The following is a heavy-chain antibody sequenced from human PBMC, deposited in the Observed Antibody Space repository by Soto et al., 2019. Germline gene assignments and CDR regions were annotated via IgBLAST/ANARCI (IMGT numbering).Heavy chain of an antibody. CDR1: GGSISSYY. CDR3: ASVVYDYVWGSYNYYFDY. J-gene: IGHJ4*02. V-gene: IGHV4-59*08. D-gene: IGHD3-16*01. CDR2: IYYSGST. Sequence: PSETLSLTCTVSGGSISSYYWSWIRQPPGKGLEWIGYIYYSGSTNYNPSLKSRVTISVDTSKNQFSLKLSSVTAADTAVYYCASVVYDYVWGSYNYYFDYWGQGTLVTVSS.